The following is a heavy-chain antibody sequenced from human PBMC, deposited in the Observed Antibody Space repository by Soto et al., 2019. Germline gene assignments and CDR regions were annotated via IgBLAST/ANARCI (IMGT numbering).Heavy chain of an antibody. J-gene: IGHJ6*02. CDR3: ARLGLRFLEWLPTHGMDV. V-gene: IGHV5-51*01. D-gene: IGHD3-3*01. CDR2: IYPGDSDT. CDR1: VYSFTSYW. Sequence: PGESLKISCKGSVYSFTSYWIGWVRQMPGKGLEWMGIIYPGDSDTRYSPSFQGQVTISADKSISTAYLQWSSLKASDTAMYYCARLGLRFLEWLPTHGMDVWGQGTTVTVSS.